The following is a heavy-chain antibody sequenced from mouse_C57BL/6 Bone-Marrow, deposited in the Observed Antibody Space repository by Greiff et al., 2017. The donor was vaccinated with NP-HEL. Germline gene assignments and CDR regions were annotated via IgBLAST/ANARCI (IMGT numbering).Heavy chain of an antibody. Sequence: VQLQQSGAELVRPGASVKLSCTASGFNIKDDYMHWVKQRPEQGLEWIGWIDPENGDTEYASKFQGKATITADTSSNTAYLQLIILTSEDTSVYYCTFYYYGPWFAYWGQGTRVTVSA. CDR2: IDPENGDT. CDR1: GFNIKDDY. V-gene: IGHV14-4*01. J-gene: IGHJ3*01. CDR3: TFYYYGPWFAY. D-gene: IGHD1-1*01.